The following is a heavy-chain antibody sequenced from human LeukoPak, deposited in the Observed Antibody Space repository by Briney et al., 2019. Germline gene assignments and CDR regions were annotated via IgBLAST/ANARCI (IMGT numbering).Heavy chain of an antibody. J-gene: IGHJ4*02. CDR3: ARCGSGAGCPFNF. Sequence: SETLSLTCTVSGGSISNYYWGWVRQPPGKGLEWIGYIFYTGTTTYNPSLENRVTISLDTSKKQFSLKLTSVTAADTAMYYCARCGSGAGCPFNFWGQGTLVTASS. V-gene: IGHV4-59*08. D-gene: IGHD2-15*01. CDR2: IFYTGTT. CDR1: GGSISNYY.